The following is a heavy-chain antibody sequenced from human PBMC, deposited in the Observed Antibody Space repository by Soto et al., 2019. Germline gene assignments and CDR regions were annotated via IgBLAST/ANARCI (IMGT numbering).Heavy chain of an antibody. CDR2: ISGSGGST. Sequence: EVQLLESGGGLVQPGGSLRLSCAASGFTFSSYAMSWVRQAPGKGLEWVSAISGSGGSTYYADSVKGRFTISRDNTKHTLYLQINSLRAEDAAVYYWARGSYYGESSYWGQGPLVTVSS. CDR3: ARGSYYGESSY. D-gene: IGHD1-26*01. CDR1: GFTFSSYA. V-gene: IGHV3-23*01. J-gene: IGHJ4*02.